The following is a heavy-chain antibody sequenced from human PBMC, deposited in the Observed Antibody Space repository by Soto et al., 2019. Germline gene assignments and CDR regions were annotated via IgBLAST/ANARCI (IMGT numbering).Heavy chain of an antibody. D-gene: IGHD3-22*01. V-gene: IGHV3-23*01. J-gene: IGHJ6*02. CDR3: AKDNYYASSGYSIYYYYGMDV. CDR1: GFTFSSYA. CDR2: ISGSGGST. Sequence: GGSLRLSCAASGFTFSSYAMSWVRQAPGKGLEWVSAISGSGGSTYYADSVKGRFTISRDNSKNTLYLQMNSLRAGDTAVYYCAKDNYYASSGYSIYYYYGMDVCGQGTTVTVSS.